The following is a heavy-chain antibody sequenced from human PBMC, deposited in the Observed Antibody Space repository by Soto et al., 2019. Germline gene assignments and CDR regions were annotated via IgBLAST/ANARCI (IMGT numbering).Heavy chain of an antibody. D-gene: IGHD2-2*01. CDR2: IIPIFGTE. CDR1: GGTLSSHS. V-gene: IGHV1-69*01. J-gene: IGHJ6*02. Sequence: QVQLVQSGAEVKKPGSSVKVSCKVSGGTLSSHSINWVRQAPGQGPEWMGGIIPIFGTENYAQKFQGRVTITADESTSTAYMEQSSLTSEDTALYYCSTSVYCSTTRCYYYYGLDVWGQGTTVIVSS. CDR3: STSVYCSTTRCYYYYGLDV.